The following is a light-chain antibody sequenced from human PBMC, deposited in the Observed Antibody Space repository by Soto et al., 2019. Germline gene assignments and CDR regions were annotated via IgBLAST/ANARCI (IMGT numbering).Light chain of an antibody. CDR2: GAS. CDR1: QSVGSN. CDR3: QQYEDWPPQLT. Sequence: EIVMTQSPATLSVSPGEGATLSCRAGQSVGSNLAWYQQKPGQAPRLLIYGASTRATGVPARFNGSGSGTEFTLTISSLQSEDFAVYYCQQYEDWPPQLTFGGGTKVEIK. V-gene: IGKV3-15*01. J-gene: IGKJ4*01.